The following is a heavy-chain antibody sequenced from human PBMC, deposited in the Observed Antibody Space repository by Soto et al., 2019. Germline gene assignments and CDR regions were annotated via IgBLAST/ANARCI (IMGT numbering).Heavy chain of an antibody. J-gene: IGHJ6*03. Sequence: RGESLKISCKGSGYSFTSYWIGWVRQMPGKGLEWMGIIYPGDSDTRYSPSFQGQVTISADKSISTAYLQWSSLKASDTAMYYCARHQDPMHYYYYYMDVWGKGTTVTVSS. V-gene: IGHV5-51*01. CDR3: ARHQDPMHYYYYYMDV. CDR2: IYPGDSDT. CDR1: GYSFTSYW.